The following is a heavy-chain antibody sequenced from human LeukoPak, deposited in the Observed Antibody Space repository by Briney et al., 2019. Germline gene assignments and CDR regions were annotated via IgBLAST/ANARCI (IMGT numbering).Heavy chain of an antibody. CDR2: IYHSGST. V-gene: IGHV4-30-2*01. J-gene: IGHJ5*02. D-gene: IGHD5-12*01. CDR3: ASGMATA. Sequence: SETLSLTCAVSGGSISSGGYSWSWIRQPPGKGLEWIGYIYHSGSTYYNPSLKGRVTISVDRSKNQFSLKLSSVTAADTAVYYCASGMATAWGQGTLVTVSS. CDR1: GGSISSGGYS.